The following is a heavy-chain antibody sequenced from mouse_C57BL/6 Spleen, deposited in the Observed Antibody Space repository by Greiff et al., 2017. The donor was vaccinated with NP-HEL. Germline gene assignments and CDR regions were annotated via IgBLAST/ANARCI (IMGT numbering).Heavy chain of an antibody. J-gene: IGHJ3*01. V-gene: IGHV1-81*01. D-gene: IGHD2-3*01. CDR2: SYPRSGNI. CDR3: ARGGNYDGYLAWFAY. CDR1: GYTFTGYG. Sequence: QVQLQQSGAELARPGASVRLSCKASGYTFTGYGISWVKQRTGQGLEWIGESYPRSGNIYNKENLTGKATLTADKSSSTAYMELRSLTSEDAAVYFCARGGNYDGYLAWFAYWGKGTLVTVSA.